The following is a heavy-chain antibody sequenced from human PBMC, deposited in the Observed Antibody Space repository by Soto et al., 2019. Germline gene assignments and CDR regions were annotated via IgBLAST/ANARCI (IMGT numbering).Heavy chain of an antibody. CDR1: GFTFSSYA. D-gene: IGHD6-13*01. Sequence: EVQLLESGGGLVQPGGSLRLSCAASGFTFSSYAMRWVRQAPGKGLEWVSAVSGSGGSTYYADSVRGRFTISRDNSKNTLYLQMNSLRAEDTAVYYCARRGPGTYFDYWGQGALVTVSS. J-gene: IGHJ4*02. V-gene: IGHV3-23*01. CDR3: ARRGPGTYFDY. CDR2: VSGSGGST.